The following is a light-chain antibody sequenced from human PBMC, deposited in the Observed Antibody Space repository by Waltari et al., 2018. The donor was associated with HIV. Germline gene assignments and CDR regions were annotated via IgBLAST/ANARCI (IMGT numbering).Light chain of an antibody. J-gene: IGKJ2*01. CDR2: GAS. CDR1: QNIGNF. CDR3: QQSYNSPVT. Sequence: DIQMTQTQLRLHASVGNRATITCRASQNIGNFLNWYLHKPGTAPKLLIYGASSLQGGVPSRFSGGGSGTDFFLTISNLQLEDFGIYYCQQSYNSPVTFGQGTKVEI. V-gene: IGKV1-39*01.